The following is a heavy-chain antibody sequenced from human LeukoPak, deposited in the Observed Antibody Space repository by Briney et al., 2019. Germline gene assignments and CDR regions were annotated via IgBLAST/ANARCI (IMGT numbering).Heavy chain of an antibody. J-gene: IGHJ3*02. CDR3: AKEDKRHAVAGTELAFDI. V-gene: IGHV3-30*18. CDR1: GFTFSSYA. CDR2: ISYNGSNK. Sequence: GGSLRLSCAASGFTFSSYAMSWVRQAPGKGLGWVAVISYNGSNKYYADSVKGRFTISRDNSKNTLYLQMNSLRAEDTAVYYCAKEDKRHAVAGTELAFDIWGQGTMVTVAS. D-gene: IGHD6-19*01.